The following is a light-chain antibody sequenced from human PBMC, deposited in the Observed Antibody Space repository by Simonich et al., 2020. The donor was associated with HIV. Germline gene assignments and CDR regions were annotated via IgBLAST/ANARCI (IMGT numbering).Light chain of an antibody. J-gene: IGLJ3*02. CDR3: YSATDNNRV. V-gene: IGLV3-27*01. Sequence: SYELTQPSSVSVSSGQTARITCSGNILAKKYARWFQQKPGQAPVLVIYKNKERPSGIPGRFSGSSSGTTVTLTISGAQVEDEADYYCYSATDNNRVFGGGTKLTVL. CDR1: ILAKKY. CDR2: KNK.